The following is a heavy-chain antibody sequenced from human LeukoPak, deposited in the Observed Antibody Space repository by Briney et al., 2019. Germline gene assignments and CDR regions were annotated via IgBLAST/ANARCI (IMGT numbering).Heavy chain of an antibody. CDR3: AKDKEVGGTAPDY. Sequence: GGSLRLSCAASGFTFSSYSMNWVRQAPGKGLEWVSAISGSGGSTYYADSVKGRFTISRDNSKNTLYLQMNSLRAEDTAVYYCAKDKEVGGTAPDYWGQGTLVTVSS. V-gene: IGHV3-23*01. J-gene: IGHJ4*02. CDR2: ISGSGGST. CDR1: GFTFSSYS. D-gene: IGHD6-13*01.